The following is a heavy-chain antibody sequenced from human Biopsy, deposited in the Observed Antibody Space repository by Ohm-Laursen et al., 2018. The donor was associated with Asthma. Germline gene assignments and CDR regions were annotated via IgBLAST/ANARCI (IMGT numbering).Heavy chain of an antibody. CDR2: ISSDGRST. D-gene: IGHD5-12*01. Sequence: SLRLSCAASGFTISTYWMHWVRQAPGKGLVWVSRISSDGRSTHYADSVTGRFTISRDNAKSALYLQMNSLRADDTALYYCTRVLSKYSGAFKGTFHHNGMDVWGRGTTVTVSS. CDR3: TRVLSKYSGAFKGTFHHNGMDV. V-gene: IGHV3-74*01. CDR1: GFTISTYW. J-gene: IGHJ6*02.